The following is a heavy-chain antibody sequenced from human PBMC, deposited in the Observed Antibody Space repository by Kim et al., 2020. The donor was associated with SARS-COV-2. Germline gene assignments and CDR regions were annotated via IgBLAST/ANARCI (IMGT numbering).Heavy chain of an antibody. CDR3: TTGSVDS. Sequence: QEGASKYYVGSVKGRFTISRDNAQNSLFLHMNSLRADDTAVYYCTTGSVDSWGQGTLVTVSS. J-gene: IGHJ4*02. D-gene: IGHD2-21*01. CDR2: QEGASK. V-gene: IGHV3-7*01.